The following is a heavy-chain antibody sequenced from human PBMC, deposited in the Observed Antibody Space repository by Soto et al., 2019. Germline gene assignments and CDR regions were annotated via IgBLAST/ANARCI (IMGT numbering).Heavy chain of an antibody. CDR2: INLGGST. CDR1: GGSFSGYY. V-gene: IGHV4-34*01. D-gene: IGHD3-10*01. J-gene: IGHJ6*02. Sequence: SETLSLTCAVYGGSFSGYYWSWIRQPPGKGLEWFGAINLGGSTNYNPSLKSRVTISVDTTKNQFSLKLYSVTAADTAVYYCAREGVNHYYGAGKYYYYGMDVWGQGTRVTVSS. CDR3: AREGVNHYYGAGKYYYYGMDV.